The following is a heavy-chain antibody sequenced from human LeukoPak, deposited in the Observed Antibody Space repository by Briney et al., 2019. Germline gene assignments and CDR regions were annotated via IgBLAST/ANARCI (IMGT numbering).Heavy chain of an antibody. Sequence: SETLSLTCTVSGGSIGSYYWSWIRQPAGKGLEWIGRIYTRGSTNYNPSLKSRVTMSVDTSKNQFSLKLSSVTAADTAVYYCAREGGDHCGGDCYTYYFDYWGQGTLVTVSS. CDR2: IYTRGST. CDR1: GGSIGSYY. V-gene: IGHV4-4*07. D-gene: IGHD2-21*01. CDR3: AREGGDHCGGDCYTYYFDY. J-gene: IGHJ4*02.